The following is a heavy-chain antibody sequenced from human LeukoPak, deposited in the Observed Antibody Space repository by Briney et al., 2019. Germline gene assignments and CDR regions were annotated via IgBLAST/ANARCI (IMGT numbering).Heavy chain of an antibody. CDR3: ARAMGYYYDSSDAFDI. D-gene: IGHD3-22*01. CDR2: IYSGGST. J-gene: IGHJ3*02. Sequence: GGSLRLSCAASGFTVSSNYMSWVRQAPGKGLEWVSVIYSGGSTYYADSVKGRFTISRDNSKNTLYLQMNSLRAEDTAVYYCARAMGYYYDSSDAFDIWGQGTIVTVSS. CDR1: GFTVSSNY. V-gene: IGHV3-53*01.